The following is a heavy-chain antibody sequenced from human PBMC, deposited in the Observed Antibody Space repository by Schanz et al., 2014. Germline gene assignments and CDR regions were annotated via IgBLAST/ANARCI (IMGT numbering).Heavy chain of an antibody. Sequence: QVQLVQSGPEVKEPGASVKVSCEASRYTFNTYGLNWVRQAPGQGLEWMGWISAYTNNTNYAQKVQGRVTMTTDTSTNTAYMELSSLTSEDTAVHYCARGRGFYDYWGQGTLVTVSS. CDR2: ISAYTNNT. V-gene: IGHV1-18*01. J-gene: IGHJ4*02. CDR3: ARGRGFYDY. CDR1: RYTFNTYG. D-gene: IGHD3-10*01.